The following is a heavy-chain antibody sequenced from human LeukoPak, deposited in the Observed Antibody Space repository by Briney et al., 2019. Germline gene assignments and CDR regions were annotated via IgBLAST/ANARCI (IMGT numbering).Heavy chain of an antibody. CDR2: INHSGST. CDR1: GGSFSGYY. J-gene: IGHJ3*02. D-gene: IGHD6-19*01. CDR3: ARVLSPWRWLVGAFDI. V-gene: IGHV4-34*01. Sequence: SETLSLTCAVYGGSFSGYYWSWIRQPPGKGREWFGEINHSGSTNYNPSLKSRVTIAVDTSKNQFSLKLSSVTAADTAVYYCARVLSPWRWLVGAFDIWGQGTMVTVSS.